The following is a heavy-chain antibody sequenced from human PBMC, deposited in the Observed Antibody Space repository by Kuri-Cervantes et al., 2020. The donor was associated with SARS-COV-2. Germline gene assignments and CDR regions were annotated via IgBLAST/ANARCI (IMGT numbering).Heavy chain of an antibody. V-gene: IGHV3-30*18. CDR2: ISYDGNNK. CDR1: GFKFSRTD. Sequence: GGSLRLSCAASGFKFSRTDMHWVRQAPGKGLEWVAFISYDGNNKKCIASGKGRFTISRDNSQNKLYLQMRSLRPEDTAMYYCAKDAGYSSSWYVGGSIWFDPWGQGTLVTVSS. J-gene: IGHJ5*02. D-gene: IGHD6-13*01. CDR3: AKDAGYSSSWYVGGSIWFDP.